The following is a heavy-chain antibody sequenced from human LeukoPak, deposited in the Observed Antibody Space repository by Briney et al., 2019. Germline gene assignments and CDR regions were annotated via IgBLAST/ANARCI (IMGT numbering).Heavy chain of an antibody. CDR3: ARDGMVRGVSHY. CDR2: ISYDGSNK. CDR1: GFTFSSYG. D-gene: IGHD3-10*01. V-gene: IGHV3-30*03. Sequence: GGSLRLSCAASGFTFSSYGMHWVRQAPGKGLEWVAVISYDGSNKYYADSVKGRFTISRDNSKNTLYLQMNSLRAEDTAVYYCARDGMVRGVSHYWGQGTLVTVSS. J-gene: IGHJ4*02.